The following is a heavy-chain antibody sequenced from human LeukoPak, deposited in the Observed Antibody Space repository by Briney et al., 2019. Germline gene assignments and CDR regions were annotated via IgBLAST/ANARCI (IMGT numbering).Heavy chain of an antibody. D-gene: IGHD3-22*01. Sequence: PGGSLRLSCAASGFTFSSYWMHWVRQAPGKGLVRVSRIYSDGSSTNYADSVKGRFTISRDNAENTLYLQMNSLTAEDTAVYYCVRDPTYYYDSSGSPTLNWFYTWGQGTLVTVSS. V-gene: IGHV3-74*01. CDR1: GFTFSSYW. CDR3: VRDPTYYYDSSGSPTLNWFYT. J-gene: IGHJ5*02. CDR2: IYSDGSST.